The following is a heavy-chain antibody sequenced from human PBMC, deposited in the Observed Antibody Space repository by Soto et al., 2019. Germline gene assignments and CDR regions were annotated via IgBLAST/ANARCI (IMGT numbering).Heavy chain of an antibody. CDR1: GGSISNFY. CDR2: IYYSGST. D-gene: IGHD2-21*01. Sequence: SETLSLTCTVSGGSISNFYWSWIRQPPGKGLEWIGYIYYSGSTNYNPSLKSRVTISVDTSKNQFSLKLSSVTAADTAVYYCARHHVVPWLDAAALIPIEATDAFDIWGQGTMVTVSS. J-gene: IGHJ3*02. CDR3: ARHHVVPWLDAAALIPIEATDAFDI. V-gene: IGHV4-59*08.